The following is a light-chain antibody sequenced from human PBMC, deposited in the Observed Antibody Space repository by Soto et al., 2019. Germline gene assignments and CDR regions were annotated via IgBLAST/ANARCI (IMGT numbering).Light chain of an antibody. J-gene: IGKJ4*01. CDR3: QQANILPPV. CDR2: SAT. CDR1: QDIRSR. Sequence: IEMTQSPSSVSASVGDRDTITCRASQDIRSRLAWYQHKPGKAPNLLIYSATTLQSGVPYRFSGSGSGTYFTLTISSLQPEDFATYYCQQANILPPVFGGGTRVEI. V-gene: IGKV1-12*01.